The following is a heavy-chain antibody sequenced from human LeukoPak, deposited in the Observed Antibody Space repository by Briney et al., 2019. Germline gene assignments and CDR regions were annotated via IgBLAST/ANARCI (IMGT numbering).Heavy chain of an antibody. CDR3: ASVIGAVPNWFDP. CDR2: IYYSGST. D-gene: IGHD6-13*01. J-gene: IGHJ5*02. Sequence: SETLSLTCTVSGGSISSSSYYWGWIRQPPGKGLEWIGSIYYSGSTYYNPSLKSRVTISVDTSKNQFSLKLSSVTAADAAVYYCASVIGAVPNWFDPWGQGTLVTVSS. V-gene: IGHV4-39*01. CDR1: GGSISSSSYY.